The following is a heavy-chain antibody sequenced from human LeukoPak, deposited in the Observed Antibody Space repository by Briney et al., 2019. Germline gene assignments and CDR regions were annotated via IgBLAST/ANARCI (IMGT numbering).Heavy chain of an antibody. J-gene: IGHJ4*02. Sequence: SETLSLTCTVSGVSIRTYYWIWIRQPPGKGPEWIGYIYRGSTNYNPSFESRVTISVDTSKNQFSLKLSSVTAADTAVYYCARGGDYEIDYWGQGILVTVSS. D-gene: IGHD4-17*01. CDR3: ARGGDYEIDY. CDR1: GVSIRTYY. V-gene: IGHV4-59*01. CDR2: IYRGST.